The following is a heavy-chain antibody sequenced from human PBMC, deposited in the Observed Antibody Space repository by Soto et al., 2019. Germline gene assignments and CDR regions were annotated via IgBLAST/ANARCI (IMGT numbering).Heavy chain of an antibody. CDR2: ST. CDR3: ARRGSGSYYDY. V-gene: IGHV3-23*01. J-gene: IGHJ4*02. D-gene: IGHD1-26*01. Sequence: EVQVLESGGGLVQPGGSLRLSCAASGFTFSSYAMRWVRQAPVKGLEWVSASTYYADSVKGRFTISRDNSKNTLYLQMNSLRAEDTAVYYCARRGSGSYYDYCGQGTLVTVSS. CDR1: GFTFSSYA.